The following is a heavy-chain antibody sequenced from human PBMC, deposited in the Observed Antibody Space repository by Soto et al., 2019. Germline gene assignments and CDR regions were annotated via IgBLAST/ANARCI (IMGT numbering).Heavy chain of an antibody. V-gene: IGHV3-23*01. CDR1: GFTFSSYG. J-gene: IGHJ4*02. CDR3: ANRNDYGSGSYFPFDH. CDR2: ISGSGGST. Sequence: EVQLLESGGGLVQPGGSLRLSRAASGFTFSSYGMSWVRQAPGKGLEWVSSISGSGGSTYYADSVKGRFTISRDNSKNTLYLQMSSLRAEDTAVYYCANRNDYGSGSYFPFDHWGQGTLVTVSS. D-gene: IGHD3-10*01.